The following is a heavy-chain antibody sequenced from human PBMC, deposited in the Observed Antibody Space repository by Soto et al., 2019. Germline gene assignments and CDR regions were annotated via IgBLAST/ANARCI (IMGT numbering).Heavy chain of an antibody. CDR2: IYYPGGT. CDR1: GGSISRSGSY. CDR3: ARGQLGGLHLAY. J-gene: IGHJ4*02. V-gene: IGHV4-31*03. D-gene: IGHD3-16*01. Sequence: QVQLQESDPGLVRPSQTLSLSCTVSVSGGSISRSGSYRSWIRQHPGKGLEWIGYIYYPGGTYYNPSLQSRVTISLDTSKNQFSLNLRSVTSADTAVYYCARGQLGGLHLAYWGQGILLTVCS.